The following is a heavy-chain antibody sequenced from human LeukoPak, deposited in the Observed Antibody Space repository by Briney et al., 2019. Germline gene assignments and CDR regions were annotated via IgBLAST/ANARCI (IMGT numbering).Heavy chain of an antibody. CDR1: GFTLSSYG. V-gene: IGHV3-33*01. Sequence: PGRSLRLSCAASGFTLSSYGMHWVRQAPGKGLEWVAVIRYDGSNKYYADSVKGRFTIYRDNSKNTLYLQMNSLRAEDTAVYYCAREREDLNWFDRWGQGSLVTDSS. CDR2: IRYDGSNK. CDR3: AREREDLNWFDR. D-gene: IGHD1-26*01. J-gene: IGHJ5*02.